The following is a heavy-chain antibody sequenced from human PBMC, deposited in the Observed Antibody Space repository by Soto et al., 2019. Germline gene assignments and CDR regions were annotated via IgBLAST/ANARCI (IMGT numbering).Heavy chain of an antibody. D-gene: IGHD3-22*01. CDR1: GGSISSSSYY. CDR2: IYYSGST. CDR3: ARRSIVVVNAFDY. Sequence: QLQLQESGPGLVKPSETLSLTCTVSGGSISSSSYYWGWIRQPPGKGLEWIGSIYYSGSTYYNPSIKSRVTISVDTSKNQFSLKLSSVTAEDTAVYYCARRSIVVVNAFDYWGQGTLVTVSS. J-gene: IGHJ4*02. V-gene: IGHV4-39*01.